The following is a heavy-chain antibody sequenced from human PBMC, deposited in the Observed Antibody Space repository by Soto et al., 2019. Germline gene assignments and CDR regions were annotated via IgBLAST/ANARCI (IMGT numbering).Heavy chain of an antibody. CDR2: IYYSGST. CDR3: ARDGGLTSSPSGYPYYYYMDV. Sequence: SETLSLTCTVSGGSISSYYWSWIRQPPGKGLEWIGYIYYSGSTNYNPSLKSRVTISVDKSKNQFSLKLRSVTAADTAVYYCARDGGLTSSPSGYPYYYYMDVWGKGTTVTVSS. D-gene: IGHD3-3*01. J-gene: IGHJ6*03. V-gene: IGHV4-59*01. CDR1: GGSISSYY.